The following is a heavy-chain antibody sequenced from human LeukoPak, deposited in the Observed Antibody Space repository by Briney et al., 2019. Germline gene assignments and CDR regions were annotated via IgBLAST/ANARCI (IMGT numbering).Heavy chain of an antibody. V-gene: IGHV3-33*06. Sequence: PGGSLRLSCEASGFTFSHYGMHWVRQAPGKGLEWVAVIWSDATNQYYADSVKGRFTISRDNSKNTVSLQMNSLRAEDTAVYYCAKDAQRGFEYSTSLEHWGQGSLVTVSS. D-gene: IGHD4-11*01. CDR2: IWSDATNQ. J-gene: IGHJ4*02. CDR3: AKDAQRGFEYSTSLEH. CDR1: GFTFSHYG.